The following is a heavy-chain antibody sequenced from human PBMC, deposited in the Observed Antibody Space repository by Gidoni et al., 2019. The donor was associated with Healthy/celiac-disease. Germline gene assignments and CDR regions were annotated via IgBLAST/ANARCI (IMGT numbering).Heavy chain of an antibody. CDR2: ISGSGGST. V-gene: IGHV3-23*01. D-gene: IGHD6-19*01. CDR3: AKVLEGYSSGWYHKSYYYYGMDV. Sequence: EVQLLESGGGLVQPGGSLRLSCAASGFTFSSYAMTWVRQAPGKGLEWVSAISGSGGSTYYADSVKGRFTISRDNSKNTLYLQMNSLRAEDTAVYYCAKVLEGYSSGWYHKSYYYYGMDVWGQGTTVTVSS. CDR1: GFTFSSYA. J-gene: IGHJ6*02.